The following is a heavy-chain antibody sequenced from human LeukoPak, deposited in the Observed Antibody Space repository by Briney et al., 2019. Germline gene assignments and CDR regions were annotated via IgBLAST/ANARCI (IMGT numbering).Heavy chain of an antibody. CDR2: IIPIFGTA. D-gene: IGHD3-22*01. CDR1: GGTFSSYA. V-gene: IGHV1-69*05. Sequence: SVKVSCRASGGTFSSYAISWVRQAPGQGLEWMGGIIPIFGTANCAQKFQGRVTITTDESTSTAYMELSSLRSEDTAVYYCARTLRVYYYDSSGSVDAFDIWGQGTMVTVSS. CDR3: ARTLRVYYYDSSGSVDAFDI. J-gene: IGHJ3*02.